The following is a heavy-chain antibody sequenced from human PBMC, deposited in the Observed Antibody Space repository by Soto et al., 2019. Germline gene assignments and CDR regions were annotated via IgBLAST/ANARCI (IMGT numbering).Heavy chain of an antibody. Sequence: QVHLLQSGAEVQKPGSSVRVSCRTSGGTFDNYAFSWVRQAPGQGLEWMGGIIPIFGTRNIAQRFQGRVTMTADESTNTAYTELSGVTSEDTAVYYCALGLHGFYVDSWGQGALVTGSS. D-gene: IGHD2-2*01. CDR3: ALGLHGFYVDS. V-gene: IGHV1-69*01. J-gene: IGHJ4*02. CDR1: GGTFDNYA. CDR2: IIPIFGTR.